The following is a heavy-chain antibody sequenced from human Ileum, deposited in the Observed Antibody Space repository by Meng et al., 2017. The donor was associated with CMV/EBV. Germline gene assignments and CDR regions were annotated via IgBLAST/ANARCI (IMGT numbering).Heavy chain of an antibody. Sequence: EVQLVESGGGLVQRGGPLRLACAASGFTFSYYWMHWVRQAPGNGLVWVSRINNDGSDTIYADSVKGRFTISRDNAKNTLYLQMNSLRAEDTAVYYCARDQDDDNGGNSLDHWGQGGLVTVSS. D-gene: IGHD4-23*01. V-gene: IGHV3-74*01. CDR2: INNDGSDT. J-gene: IGHJ4*02. CDR1: GFTFSYYW. CDR3: ARDQDDDNGGNSLDH.